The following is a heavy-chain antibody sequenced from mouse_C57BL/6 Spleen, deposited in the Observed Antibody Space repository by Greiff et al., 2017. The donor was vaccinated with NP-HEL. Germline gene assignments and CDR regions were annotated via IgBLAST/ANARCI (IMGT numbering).Heavy chain of an antibody. CDR3: ARSRSGGFYYFDY. CDR1: GYTFTSYG. V-gene: IGHV1-81*01. D-gene: IGHD1-3*01. Sequence: QVQLKESGAELARPGASVKLSCKASGYTFTSYGISWVKHRTGQGLEWIGEIYPRSGNTYYNEKFKGKATLTADKSSSTAYMELRSLTSEDSAVYFCARSRSGGFYYFDYWGQGTTLTVSS. J-gene: IGHJ2*01. CDR2: IYPRSGNT.